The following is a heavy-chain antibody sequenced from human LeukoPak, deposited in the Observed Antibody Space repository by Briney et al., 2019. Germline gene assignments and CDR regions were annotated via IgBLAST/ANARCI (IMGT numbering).Heavy chain of an antibody. Sequence: GGSLRLSCAASGFTFSSNAMHWVRQAPGKGLEWVAVISYDGSNKYYADSVKGRFTISRDNSKNTLYLQMNSLRAEDTAVYYCARDPIGYSSSWYYFDYWGQGTLVTVSS. CDR2: ISYDGSNK. J-gene: IGHJ4*02. V-gene: IGHV3-30-3*01. CDR3: ARDPIGYSSSWYYFDY. CDR1: GFTFSSNA. D-gene: IGHD6-13*01.